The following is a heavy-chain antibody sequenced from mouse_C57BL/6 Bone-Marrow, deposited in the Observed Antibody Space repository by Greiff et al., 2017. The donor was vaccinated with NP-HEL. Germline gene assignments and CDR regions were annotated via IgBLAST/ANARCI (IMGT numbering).Heavy chain of an antibody. Sequence: VQLQQSVAELVRPGASVKLSCTASGFNIKNTYMHWVKQRPEQGLEWIGRIDPATGTTKYAPKFQGKATITADSSSNTAYLQLSSLTSEDTAIYYCAHFLYYYGSSYSFWYFDVWGTGTTVTVSS. V-gene: IGHV14-3*01. J-gene: IGHJ1*03. CDR1: GFNIKNTY. CDR2: IDPATGTT. CDR3: AHFLYYYGSSYSFWYFDV. D-gene: IGHD1-1*01.